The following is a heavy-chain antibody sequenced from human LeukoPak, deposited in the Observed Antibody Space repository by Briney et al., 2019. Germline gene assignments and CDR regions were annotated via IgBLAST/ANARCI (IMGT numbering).Heavy chain of an antibody. CDR3: ARQGLSSSWYVDYYYMDV. D-gene: IGHD6-13*01. J-gene: IGHJ6*03. CDR2: IYPGDSDT. CDR1: GYSFTSYW. V-gene: IGHV5-51*01. Sequence: GECLKISCKGSGYSFTSYWIGWVRQMPGKGLEWMGIIYPGDSDTRYSPSFQGQVTISADKSISTAYLQWSSLKASDTAMYYCARQGLSSSWYVDYYYMDVWGKGTTVTVSS.